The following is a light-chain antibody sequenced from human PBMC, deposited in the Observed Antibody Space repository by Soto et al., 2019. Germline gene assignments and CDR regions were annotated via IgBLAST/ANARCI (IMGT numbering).Light chain of an antibody. CDR1: RSDIGSYNY. CDR2: GVS. J-gene: IGLJ1*01. V-gene: IGLV2-14*01. Sequence: SALTQPASVSGSPGQSITISCSGTRSDIGSYNYVAWYQQFPGKTPKILIYGVSNRPSGVSSRFSGSKSGNTASLTISGLQAEDEADYYCISYPGSSTSYVFGSGTKVTVL. CDR3: ISYPGSSTSYV.